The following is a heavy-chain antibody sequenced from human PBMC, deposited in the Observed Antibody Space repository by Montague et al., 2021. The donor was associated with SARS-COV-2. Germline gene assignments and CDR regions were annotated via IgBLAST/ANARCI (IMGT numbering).Heavy chain of an antibody. Sequence: SETLSLTCTVSGGAISTSSFHWGWVRQSPGKGLEWIATIYFSGSAYYNPSLKSRVSISIDTSKNKFSLKLTSVTAADTAVYYCARHAPVSDNYRGYPFNFDVWGQGTLVTVSS. CDR3: ARHAPVSDNYRGYPFNFDV. V-gene: IGHV4-39*01. D-gene: IGHD5-18*01. J-gene: IGHJ4*02. CDR2: IYFSGSA. CDR1: GGAISTSSFH.